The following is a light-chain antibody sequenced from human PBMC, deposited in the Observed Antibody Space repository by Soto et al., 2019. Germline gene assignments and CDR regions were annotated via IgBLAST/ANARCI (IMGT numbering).Light chain of an antibody. J-gene: IGKJ3*01. CDR1: QSVSSN. V-gene: IGKV3-15*01. Sequence: EIVMTQSPATLSVSPGERATLSCRASQSVSSNLAWYQQKPGKAPRLLIYGASTRATGIPARFSGSGSGTEFTITISSLQYEDYAVYYCHQYNNWPPFTFGPGTRVDIK. CDR2: GAS. CDR3: HQYNNWPPFT.